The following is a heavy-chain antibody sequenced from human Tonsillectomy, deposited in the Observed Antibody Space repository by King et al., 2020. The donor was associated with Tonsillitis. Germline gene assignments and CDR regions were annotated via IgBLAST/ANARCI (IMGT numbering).Heavy chain of an antibody. D-gene: IGHD3-22*01. J-gene: IGHJ4*02. CDR1: GFTFSSYA. CDR2: ISGSGGST. V-gene: IGHV3-23*04. CDR3: AKDRVYYDSSGYFGSFHYFDY. Sequence: EVQLVESGGGLVQPGGSLRLSCAASGFTFSSYAMSWVRQAPGKGLEWVSAISGSGGSTYYADSVKGRFTISRDNSKKTLYLQMNSLRGEDTAVYYCAKDRVYYDSSGYFGSFHYFDYWGQGTLVTVSS.